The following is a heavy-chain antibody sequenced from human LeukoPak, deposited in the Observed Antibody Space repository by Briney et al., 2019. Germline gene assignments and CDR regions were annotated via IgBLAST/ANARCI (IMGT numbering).Heavy chain of an antibody. D-gene: IGHD3-22*01. V-gene: IGHV4-59*01. CDR3: ARGAMIPDY. CDR2: IYYSGST. J-gene: IGHJ4*02. CDR1: GGSISSYY. Sequence: PSETLSLTCTVSGGSISSYYWSWIRQPPGKGLEWIGYIYYSGSTNYNPSLKSRVTISVDTSKNQFSLKLSSVTAADTAVYHCARGAMIPDYWGQGTLVTVSS.